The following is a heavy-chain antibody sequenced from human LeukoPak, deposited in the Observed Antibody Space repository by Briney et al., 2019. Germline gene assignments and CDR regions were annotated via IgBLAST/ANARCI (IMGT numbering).Heavy chain of an antibody. CDR2: IYYSGST. Sequence: SSETLSLTCTVSGGSISSSSYYWGWIRQPPGKGLEWIGSIYYSGSTYYNPSLKSRVTISVDTSKNQFSLKLSSVTAADTAVYYCSLIYCSGGSCYVDYWGQGTLVTVSS. D-gene: IGHD2-15*01. CDR1: GGSISSSSYY. V-gene: IGHV4-39*07. CDR3: SLIYCSGGSCYVDY. J-gene: IGHJ4*02.